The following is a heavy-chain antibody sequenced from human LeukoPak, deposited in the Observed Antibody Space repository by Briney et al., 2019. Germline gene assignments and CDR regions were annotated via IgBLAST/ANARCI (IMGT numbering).Heavy chain of an antibody. J-gene: IGHJ5*02. Sequence: GGSLRVSCAAPGFTFSSYSMNWVRQAPGKGLEWVSSISSSSSYIYYADSVKGRFTISRDNAKNSLYLQMNSLRAEDTAVYYCARDGGDYDNWFDPWGQGTLVSVSS. CDR3: ARDGGDYDNWFDP. CDR2: ISSSSSYI. V-gene: IGHV3-21*01. CDR1: GFTFSSYS. D-gene: IGHD4-17*01.